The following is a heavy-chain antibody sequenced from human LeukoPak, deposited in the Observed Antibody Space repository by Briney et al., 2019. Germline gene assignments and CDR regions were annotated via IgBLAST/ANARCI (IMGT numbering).Heavy chain of an antibody. V-gene: IGHV4-39*01. CDR3: AAVHKYSSSYGDFQH. J-gene: IGHJ1*01. Sequence: PSETLSLTCTVSGGSISSSSYYWGWIRQPPGKGLEWIGSIYYSGSTYYNPSLKSRVTISVDTSKNQFSLKLSSVTAADTAVYYCAAVHKYSSSYGDFQHWGQGTLVTVSS. CDR2: IYYSGST. D-gene: IGHD6-6*01. CDR1: GGSISSSSYY.